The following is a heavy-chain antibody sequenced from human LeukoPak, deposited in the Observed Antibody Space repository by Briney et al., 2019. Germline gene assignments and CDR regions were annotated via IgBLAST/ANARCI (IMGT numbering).Heavy chain of an antibody. CDR3: ARAREVVVPAATYWYFDL. CDR1: GGSISSYY. Sequence: SETLSLTCTVSGGSISSYYWSWIRQPAGKGLERIGRIYTSGSTNYNPSLKSRVTMSVDTTKNQFSLKLSSVTAADTAVYYCARAREVVVPAATYWYFDLWGRGTLVTVSS. V-gene: IGHV4-4*07. D-gene: IGHD2-2*01. CDR2: IYTSGST. J-gene: IGHJ2*01.